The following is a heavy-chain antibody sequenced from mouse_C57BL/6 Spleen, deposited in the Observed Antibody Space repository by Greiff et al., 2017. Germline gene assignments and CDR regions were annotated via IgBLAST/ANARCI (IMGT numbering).Heavy chain of an antibody. D-gene: IGHD1-2*01. J-gene: IGHJ3*01. V-gene: IGHV1-69*01. CDR1: GYTFTSYW. Sequence: VQLQQPGAELVMPGASVKLSCKASGYTFTSYWMHWVKQRPGQGLEWIGEIDPSDSYTNYNQKFKGKSTLTVDKSSSTAYMQLSSLTSEDSAVYYCARSAGFPYWGQGTLVTVSA. CDR3: ARSAGFPY. CDR2: IDPSDSYT.